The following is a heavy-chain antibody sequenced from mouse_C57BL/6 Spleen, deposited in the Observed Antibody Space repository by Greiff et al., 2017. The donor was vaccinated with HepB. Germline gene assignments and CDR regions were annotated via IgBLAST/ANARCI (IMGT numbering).Heavy chain of an antibody. CDR2: IYPRSGNT. CDR3: ARGRDGNPFDY. D-gene: IGHD2-1*01. V-gene: IGHV1-81*01. J-gene: IGHJ2*01. CDR1: GYTFTSYG. Sequence: VQVVESGAELARPGASVKLSCKASGYTFTSYGISWVKQRTGQGLEWIGEIYPRSGNTYYNEKFKGKATLTADKSSSTAYMELRSLTSEDSAVYFCARGRDGNPFDYWGQGTTLTVSS.